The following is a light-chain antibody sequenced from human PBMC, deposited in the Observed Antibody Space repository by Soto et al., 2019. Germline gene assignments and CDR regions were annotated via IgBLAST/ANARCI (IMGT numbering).Light chain of an antibody. CDR1: QSISSW. Sequence: DIQMTQSPSTLSASVGDRVTITCRASQSISSWLAWYRQKPGKAPKLLIYKASSLEGGVPSRFSGSGSGTDCTLTISSLQPDDFATYYCQQYHSYSLTFGGGTKVDIK. J-gene: IGKJ4*01. CDR3: QQYHSYSLT. CDR2: KAS. V-gene: IGKV1-5*03.